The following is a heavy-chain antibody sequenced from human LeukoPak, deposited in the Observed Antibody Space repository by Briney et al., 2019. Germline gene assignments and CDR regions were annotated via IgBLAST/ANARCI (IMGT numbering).Heavy chain of an antibody. D-gene: IGHD4-17*01. CDR3: ARGTVTTSMKAFDI. CDR2: IYYSGSP. V-gene: IGHV4-59*08. Sequence: SETLSLTCTVSGGTISSHYWSWIRQPPGKGLEWIGYIYYSGSPNYNPSLKSRVTISVDTSKKQSSLKLSSVTAADTAAYYCARGTVTTSMKAFDIWGQGTMVTVSS. CDR1: GGTISSHY. J-gene: IGHJ3*02.